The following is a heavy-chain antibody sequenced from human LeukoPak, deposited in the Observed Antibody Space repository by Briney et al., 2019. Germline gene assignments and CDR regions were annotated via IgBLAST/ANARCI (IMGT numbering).Heavy chain of an antibody. CDR1: GYTFTSYG. Sequence: ASVKVSCKASGYTFTSYGISWVRQAPGQGLEWVGWISAYNGNTNYAQKLQGRVTMTTDTSTSTAYMELRSLRSDDTAVYYCARDLPEGVMTGYFDLWGRGTLVTVSS. V-gene: IGHV1-18*01. CDR3: ARDLPEGVMTGYFDL. CDR2: ISAYNGNT. J-gene: IGHJ2*01.